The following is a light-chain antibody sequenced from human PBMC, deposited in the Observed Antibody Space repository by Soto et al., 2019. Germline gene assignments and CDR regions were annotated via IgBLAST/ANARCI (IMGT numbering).Light chain of an antibody. CDR1: QSISSW. CDR2: DAS. J-gene: IGKJ1*01. Sequence: DIQMTQSPSTLSASVRDRVTITSRASQSISSWLAWYQHKPGKAPKLLIYDASNLDSGVPSRFSGSGSGTEFSLTISNLQPEDCATYYCQQYENYWTFGQGTKVDIK. CDR3: QQYENYWT. V-gene: IGKV1-5*01.